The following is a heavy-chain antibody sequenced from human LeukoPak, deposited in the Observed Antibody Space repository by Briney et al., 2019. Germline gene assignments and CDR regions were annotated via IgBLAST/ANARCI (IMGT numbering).Heavy chain of an antibody. D-gene: IGHD6-13*01. CDR3: ARHFPSSSWPPVYFDY. CDR1: GGSISSYY. V-gene: IGHV4-59*08. J-gene: IGHJ4*02. Sequence: SETLSLTCTVSGGSISSYYWSWIRQPPGKGLEWIGYIYYSGSTNYNPSLKSRVTISVDTSKNQFSLKLSSVTAADTAVYYCARHFPSSSWPPVYFDYWGQGTLVTVSS. CDR2: IYYSGST.